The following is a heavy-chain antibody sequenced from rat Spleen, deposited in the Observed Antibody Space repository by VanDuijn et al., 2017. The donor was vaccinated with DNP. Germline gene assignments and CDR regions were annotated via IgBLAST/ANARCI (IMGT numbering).Heavy chain of an antibody. V-gene: IGHV5-22*01. Sequence: EVQLVESGGGLVQPGRSLKLSCAASGFTFSDYYMAWVRQAPTKGLEWVAYISYDGSRTYYRDSVKGRFTISRDDGESTLYLQMNSLRPEDMATYYCAIYFYSGDNWFGYWGQGTLVTVSS. D-gene: IGHD1-1*01. CDR2: ISYDGSRT. CDR1: GFTFSDYY. CDR3: AIYFYSGDNWFGY. J-gene: IGHJ3*01.